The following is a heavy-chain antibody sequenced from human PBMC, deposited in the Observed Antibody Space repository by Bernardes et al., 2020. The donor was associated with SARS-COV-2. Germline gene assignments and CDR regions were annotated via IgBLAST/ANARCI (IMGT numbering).Heavy chain of an antibody. D-gene: IGHD3-3*01. CDR3: ARGFWSGYRDYYYMDV. CDR1: GYTFTGYY. V-gene: IGHV1-2*02. Sequence: ASVKVSCKASGYTFTGYYMHWVRQAPGQGLEWMGWINPNSGGTNYAQKFQGRVTMTRDTSISTAYMELSRLRSDDTAVYYCARGFWSGYRDYYYMDVWGKGTTVTVSS. CDR2: INPNSGGT. J-gene: IGHJ6*03.